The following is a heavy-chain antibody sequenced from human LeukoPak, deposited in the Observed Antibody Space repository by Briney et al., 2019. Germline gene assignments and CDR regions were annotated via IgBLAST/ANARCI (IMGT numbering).Heavy chain of an antibody. CDR2: ISYDGSNK. J-gene: IGHJ4*02. D-gene: IGHD6-19*01. CDR1: GFTFSSYA. Sequence: GGSLRLSCAASGFTFSSYAVHWVRQAPGKGLEWVAVISYDGSNKYYADSVKGRFTISRDNSKNTLYLQMNSLRAEDTAVYYCARARSSSGWLDYWGQGTLVTVSS. CDR3: ARARSSSGWLDY. V-gene: IGHV3-30*04.